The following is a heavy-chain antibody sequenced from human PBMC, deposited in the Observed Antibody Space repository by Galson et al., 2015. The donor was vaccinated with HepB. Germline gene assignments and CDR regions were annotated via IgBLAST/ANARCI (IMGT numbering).Heavy chain of an antibody. V-gene: IGHV4-34*01. D-gene: IGHD3-3*01. CDR1: GGSFSGYY. J-gene: IGHJ3*02. CDR2: INHSGST. CDR3: ARGKVRVFGVVIGGAFDI. Sequence: ETLSLTCAVYGGSFSGYYWSWIRQPPGKGLEWIGEINHSGSTNYNPSLKSRVTISVDTSKNQFSLKLSSVTAADTAVYYCARGKVRVFGVVIGGAFDIWGQGTMVTVSS.